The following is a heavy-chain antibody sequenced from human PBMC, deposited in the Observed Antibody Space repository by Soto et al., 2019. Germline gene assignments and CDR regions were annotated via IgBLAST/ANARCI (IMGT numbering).Heavy chain of an antibody. J-gene: IGHJ4*02. CDR2: NSGNGDRT. Sequence: AGCIRLSWAACGLSFWNYAVTGARHAPVQGLVWVSSNSGNGDRTYYAGSVKGRFTMSRDNFMSILYLQMNSLRADDSAVFYCATWVTGTMVYFDNWGLGTLLTVFS. V-gene: IGHV3-23*01. CDR3: ATWVTGTMVYFDN. CDR1: GLSFWNYA. D-gene: IGHD2-8*01.